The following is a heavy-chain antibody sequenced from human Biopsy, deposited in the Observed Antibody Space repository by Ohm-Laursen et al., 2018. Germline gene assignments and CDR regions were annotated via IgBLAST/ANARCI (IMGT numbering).Heavy chain of an antibody. V-gene: IGHV3-33*01. CDR2: MWSDGINK. D-gene: IGHD3-9*01. CDR1: GFAFSYYG. Sequence: SLRLSCAASGFAFSYYGLHWVRQAQGTGLQWVAVMWSDGINKNYADSVKGRFTVSRDNSNNVLYLQMSSLRDEASAVYYCARDDDTTGHYMILNHWGQGTLVTVSS. J-gene: IGHJ5*02. CDR3: ARDDDTTGHYMILNH.